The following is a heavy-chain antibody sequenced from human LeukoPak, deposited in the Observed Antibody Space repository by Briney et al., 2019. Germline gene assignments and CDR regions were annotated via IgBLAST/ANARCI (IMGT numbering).Heavy chain of an antibody. V-gene: IGHV3-21*01. Sequence: GGYLSLSCAGSAFTCSSSGFNWVRQGPGKGLKWGSSTGPTGTDRYYVDSVRGRFTISTDNAKNSMYLQMDSLRDEDTAVYYCATETIGRHYDYWGQGTLLTVSS. CDR1: AFTCSSSG. J-gene: IGHJ4*02. D-gene: IGHD1-14*01. CDR3: ATETIGRHYDY. CDR2: TGPTGTDR.